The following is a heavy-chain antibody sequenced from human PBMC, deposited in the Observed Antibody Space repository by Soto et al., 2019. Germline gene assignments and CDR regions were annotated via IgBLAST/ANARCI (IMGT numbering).Heavy chain of an antibody. CDR3: ERVEYQLLYYYYYYMDV. Sequence: EVQLVESGGGLVQPGGSLRLSCAASGFTFSSYWMSWVRQAPGKGLEWVANIKQGGSEKYYVDSVKGRFTISRDNAKNSLYLQMKSLRAKDTAVYYCERVEYQLLYYYYYYMDVWGKGTTVTVSS. CDR2: IKQGGSEK. D-gene: IGHD2-2*01. J-gene: IGHJ6*03. CDR1: GFTFSSYW. V-gene: IGHV3-7*01.